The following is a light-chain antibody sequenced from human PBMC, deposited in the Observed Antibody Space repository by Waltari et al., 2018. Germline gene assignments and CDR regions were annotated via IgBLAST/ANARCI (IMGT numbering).Light chain of an antibody. CDR1: QSVRGPF. CDR3: QHYVRLPVT. V-gene: IGKV3-20*01. J-gene: IGKJ1*01. CDR2: AAS. Sequence: EIVLTQSPGTLSLSPGERATLSCRASQSVRGPFAWYQQKPGQPPRLLIYAASIRATGIPDRFSGSGSGTDFTLTISRLEPEDFAVYYCQHYVRLPVTFGQGTKVEIK.